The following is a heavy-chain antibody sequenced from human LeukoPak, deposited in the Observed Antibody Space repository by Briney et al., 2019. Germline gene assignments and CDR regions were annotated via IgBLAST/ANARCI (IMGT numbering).Heavy chain of an antibody. Sequence: PSETLSLTCTVSGGSISSYYWSWIRQPPGKGLEWIGYIYYSGSTNYNPSLKSRVTISVDTSKNQFSLKLRSVTAADTAVYYCARGGYRPIDFDYWGQGTLVTVSS. J-gene: IGHJ4*02. CDR2: IYYSGST. D-gene: IGHD3-16*02. V-gene: IGHV4-59*01. CDR3: ARGGYRPIDFDY. CDR1: GGSISSYY.